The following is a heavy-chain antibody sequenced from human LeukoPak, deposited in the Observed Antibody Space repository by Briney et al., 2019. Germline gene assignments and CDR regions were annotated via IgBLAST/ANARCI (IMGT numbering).Heavy chain of an antibody. CDR1: GFTFSAYW. Sequence: GGSLRLSCAASGFTFSAYWMHWVRQAPGKGLVWVSRINSDGSSTNYADSVKGRFTISRDNAKNTLYLQMNSLRAEDTAVYYCAKDKAVIINTKNDYWGQGTLVTVSS. CDR2: INSDGSST. V-gene: IGHV3-74*01. J-gene: IGHJ4*02. CDR3: AKDKAVIINTKNDY. D-gene: IGHD4-23*01.